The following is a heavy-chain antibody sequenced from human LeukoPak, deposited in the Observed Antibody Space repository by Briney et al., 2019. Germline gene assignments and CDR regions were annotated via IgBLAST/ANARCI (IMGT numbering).Heavy chain of an antibody. J-gene: IGHJ5*02. Sequence: PSETLSLTCAVYGGSFSGYYWSWIRQPPGKGLEWIGEINHSGSTNYNPPLKSRVTISVDTSKNQFSLKLSSVTAADTAVYYCARGKRYSSSPTAGFDPWGQGTLVTVSS. V-gene: IGHV4-34*01. CDR2: INHSGST. D-gene: IGHD6-13*01. CDR1: GGSFSGYY. CDR3: ARGKRYSSSPTAGFDP.